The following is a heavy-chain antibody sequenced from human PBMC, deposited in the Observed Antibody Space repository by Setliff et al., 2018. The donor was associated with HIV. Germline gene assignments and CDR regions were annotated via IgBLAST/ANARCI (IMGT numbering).Heavy chain of an antibody. CDR1: GGTFSSYA. V-gene: IGHV1-69*10. CDR2: IIPILGIA. J-gene: IGHJ4*02. Sequence: SVKVSCKASGGTFSSYAISWVRQAPGQGLEWMGGIIPILGIANYAQKFQGRVTITADKSTSTAYMELSSLRSEDTAVYYCARVGRGGYRQYYFDYWGQGTLVTVSS. D-gene: IGHD5-18*01. CDR3: ARVGRGGYRQYYFDY.